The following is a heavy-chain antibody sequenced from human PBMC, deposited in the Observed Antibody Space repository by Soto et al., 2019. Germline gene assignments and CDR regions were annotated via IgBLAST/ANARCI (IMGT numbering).Heavy chain of an antibody. J-gene: IGHJ4*02. CDR3: ARDLSKGKLVRYFDY. Sequence: PSETLSLTCTVSGGSISSYYWSWIRQPPGKGLEWIGYIYYSGSTNYNPSLKSRVTISVDTSKNQFSLKLSSVTAADTAVYYCARDLSKGKLVRYFDYWGQGTLVTVSS. CDR2: IYYSGST. D-gene: IGHD6-13*01. V-gene: IGHV4-59*01. CDR1: GGSISSYY.